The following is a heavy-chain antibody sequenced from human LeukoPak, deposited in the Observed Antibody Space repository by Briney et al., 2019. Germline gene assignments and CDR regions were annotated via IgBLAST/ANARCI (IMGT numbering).Heavy chain of an antibody. Sequence: GRSLRLSCAASGFTFSSYAMHWVRQAPGKGLEWVAVISYDGSNTYYADSVKGRFTISRDNPKNTLNLQMNSLRAEDTAVYYCARGANYYDSSAVFYWGQGTLVTVSS. CDR1: GFTFSSYA. V-gene: IGHV3-30*01. CDR2: ISYDGSNT. J-gene: IGHJ4*02. D-gene: IGHD3-22*01. CDR3: ARGANYYDSSAVFY.